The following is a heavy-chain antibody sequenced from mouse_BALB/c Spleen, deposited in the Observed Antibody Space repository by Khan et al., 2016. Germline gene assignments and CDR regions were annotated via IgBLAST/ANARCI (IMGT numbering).Heavy chain of an antibody. J-gene: IGHJ4*01. D-gene: IGHD6-1*01. Sequence: QIQLVQSGPELKKPGETVKISCKASGYTLTNYGMNWVKQAPGKGLKWMGWINTYTGEPTYADDFKGRFAFSLETSASTAYLQINNLKNEDTATYFSARKPPLIPDYYAMDYWGQGTSVTVSS. V-gene: IGHV9-3-1*01. CDR1: GYTLTNYG. CDR2: INTYTGEP. CDR3: ARKPPLIPDYYAMDY.